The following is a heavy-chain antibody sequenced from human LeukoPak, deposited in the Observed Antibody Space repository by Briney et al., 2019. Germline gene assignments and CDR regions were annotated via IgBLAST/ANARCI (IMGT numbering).Heavy chain of an antibody. D-gene: IGHD3-3*01. V-gene: IGHV4-30-4*01. J-gene: IGHJ4*02. CDR3: ARSDFWSGYYRDY. CDR2: IYHSGST. Sequence: PSQTLSLTCTVSGGSISSGDYYWSWIRQPPGKGLEWIGYIYHSGSTYYNPSLKSRVTISVDTSKNQFSLKLSSVTAADTAVYYCARSDFWSGYYRDYWGQGTLVTVSS. CDR1: GGSISSGDYY.